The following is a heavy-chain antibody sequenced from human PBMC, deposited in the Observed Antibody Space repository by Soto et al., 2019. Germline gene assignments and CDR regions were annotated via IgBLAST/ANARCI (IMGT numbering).Heavy chain of an antibody. D-gene: IGHD6-19*01. V-gene: IGHV4-34*01. CDR2: INHSGST. CDR1: GGSFSGYY. Sequence: SETLSLTCAVYGGSFSGYYWSWIRQPPGEGLEWIGEINHSGSTNYNPSLKSRVTISVDTSKNQFSLKLSSVTAADTAVYYCARGGSGWYNSLSGFDYWGQGTLVTVSS. J-gene: IGHJ4*02. CDR3: ARGGSGWYNSLSGFDY.